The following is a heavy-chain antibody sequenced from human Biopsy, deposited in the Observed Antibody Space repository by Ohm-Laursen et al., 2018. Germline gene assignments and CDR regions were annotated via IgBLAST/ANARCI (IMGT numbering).Heavy chain of an antibody. CDR1: GFRFRDYH. CDR3: ARDTRWSPYSMDV. V-gene: IGHV3-11*01. Sequence: SLRLSCAASGFRFRDYHMRWIRQAPGLGLELVSYISGGGTIYYGDSMKGRVTISRDNAKNSLYLQMHSLRAEDTAVYYCARDTRWSPYSMDVWGQGTTVTVSS. J-gene: IGHJ6*02. CDR2: ISGGGTI. D-gene: IGHD4-23*01.